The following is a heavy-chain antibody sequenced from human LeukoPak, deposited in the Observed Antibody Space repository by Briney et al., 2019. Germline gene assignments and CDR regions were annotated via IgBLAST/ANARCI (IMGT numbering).Heavy chain of an antibody. J-gene: IGHJ3*02. CDR3: ARVPTSAVAGKDGAFDI. CDR1: GGSISSYY. Sequence: PSETLSLTCTVSGGSISSYYWSWIRQPAGKGLEWIGRIYTSGSTNYNPPLKSRVTMSVDTSKNQFSLKPSSVTAADTAVYYCARVPTSAVAGKDGAFDIWGQGTMVTVSS. D-gene: IGHD6-19*01. CDR2: IYTSGST. V-gene: IGHV4-4*07.